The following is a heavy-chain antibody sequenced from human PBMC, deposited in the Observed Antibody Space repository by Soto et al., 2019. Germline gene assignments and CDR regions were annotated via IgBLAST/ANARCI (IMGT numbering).Heavy chain of an antibody. J-gene: IGHJ4*02. CDR2: ILDSGST. CDR1: GGSMSNYY. Sequence: QVQLQESGPGLVKPSETLSLTCSVSGGSMSNYYWTWTRQFPGKGLEWIGYILDSGSTNYNPSLKSRVSISLNTFKNQFSLNLTSVTAADTAMFYCARGSRSGYYAYWGQGTLVTVSS. CDR3: ARGSRSGYYAY. D-gene: IGHD3-3*01. V-gene: IGHV4-59*13.